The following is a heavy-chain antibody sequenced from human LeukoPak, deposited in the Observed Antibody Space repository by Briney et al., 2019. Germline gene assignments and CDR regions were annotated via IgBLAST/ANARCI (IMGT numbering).Heavy chain of an antibody. Sequence: PGGSLRLSCAASGFTFSSYAMNWVRQAPGKGLEWVSAIRGSGDSTYYADSVKGRFTISRDNSKNTLYLQMNSLRAEDTAVYYCARAGSNPRHGLFDYWGQGTLVTVSS. V-gene: IGHV3-23*01. CDR1: GFTFSSYA. CDR2: IRGSGDST. J-gene: IGHJ4*02. CDR3: ARAGSNPRHGLFDY. D-gene: IGHD1-26*01.